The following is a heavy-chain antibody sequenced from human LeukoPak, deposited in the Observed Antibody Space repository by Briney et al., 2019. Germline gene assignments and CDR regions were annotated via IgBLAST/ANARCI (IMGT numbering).Heavy chain of an antibody. D-gene: IGHD3-22*01. CDR1: GFTFSDYY. CDR2: ISSSGSTI. Sequence: GGSLRLSCAASGFTFSDYYMSWIRQAPGKGLEWVSYISSSGSTIYYADSVKGRFTISRDNAKNSLYLQMNSLRAEDTAVYYCARDLGPYYYDSSGYSYFDYWGQGTLVTVSS. CDR3: ARDLGPYYYDSSGYSYFDY. J-gene: IGHJ4*02. V-gene: IGHV3-11*04.